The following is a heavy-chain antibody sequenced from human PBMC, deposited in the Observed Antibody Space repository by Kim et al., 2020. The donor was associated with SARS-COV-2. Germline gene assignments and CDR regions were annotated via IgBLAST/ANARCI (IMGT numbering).Heavy chain of an antibody. J-gene: IGHJ5*02. CDR2: SGNT. V-gene: IGHV1-8*01. CDR3: ARAQYFDP. Sequence: SGNTGYAHKFQGRVTMTRHTSISTAYMELSSLRSEDTAVYYCARAQYFDPWGQGTLVTVSS. D-gene: IGHD4-4*01.